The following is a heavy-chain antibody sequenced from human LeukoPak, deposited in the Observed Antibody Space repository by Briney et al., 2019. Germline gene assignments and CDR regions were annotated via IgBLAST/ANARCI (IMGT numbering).Heavy chain of an antibody. V-gene: IGHV1-2*02. CDR2: INPNNGGT. Sequence: ASVKVSCKSSGYTFTGYYMHWVRQAPGQGLEWMGWINPNNGGTNYAQKFQDRVTITRSTSISTAYMELSSLRSEDTAVYYCARARRDSSGYLNGLWSPLTQPHTYYFDYWGQGTLVTVSS. CDR3: ARARRDSSGYLNGLWSPLTQPHTYYFDY. J-gene: IGHJ4*02. D-gene: IGHD3-22*01. CDR1: GYTFTGYY.